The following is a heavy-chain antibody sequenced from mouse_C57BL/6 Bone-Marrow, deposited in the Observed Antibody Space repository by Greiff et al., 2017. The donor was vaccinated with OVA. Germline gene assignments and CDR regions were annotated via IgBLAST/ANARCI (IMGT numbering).Heavy chain of an antibody. CDR2: IYPRDGST. Sequence: QVQLKESGPELVKPGASVKLSCKASGYTFTSYDINWVKQRPGQGLEWIGWIYPRDGSTKYNEKFKGKATLTVDTSSSTAYMELHSLTSEDSAVYFCARGDGNYEGVYFDYWGQGTTLTVSS. CDR3: ARGDGNYEGVYFDY. CDR1: GYTFTSYD. J-gene: IGHJ2*01. V-gene: IGHV1-85*01. D-gene: IGHD2-1*01.